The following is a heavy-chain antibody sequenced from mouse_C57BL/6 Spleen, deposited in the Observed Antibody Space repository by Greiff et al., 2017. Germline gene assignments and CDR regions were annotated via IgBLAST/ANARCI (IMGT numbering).Heavy chain of an antibody. CDR1: GYTFTSYW. CDR3: ARVTLPYGSREGYFDV. D-gene: IGHD1-1*01. Sequence: QVQLQQPGAELVRPGSSVKLSCKASGYTFTSYWMDWVKQRPGQGLEWIGNIYPSDSETHYNQKFKDKATLTVDKSSSTAYMQLSSLTSEDSAVYYWARVTLPYGSREGYFDVWGTGTTVTVSS. J-gene: IGHJ1*03. V-gene: IGHV1-61*01. CDR2: IYPSDSET.